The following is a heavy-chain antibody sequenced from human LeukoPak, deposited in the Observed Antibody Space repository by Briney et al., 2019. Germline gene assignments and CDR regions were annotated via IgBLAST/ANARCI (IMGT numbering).Heavy chain of an antibody. Sequence: GASVTVSCTASGYTFTSYAMHWVRQAPGQRLEWMGWINAGNGNTKYSQKFQGRVTITRDTSASTAYMELSSLRSEDTAVYYCASGRFGELLVDYWGQGTLVTVSS. V-gene: IGHV1-3*01. CDR2: INAGNGNT. CDR3: ASGRFGELLVDY. J-gene: IGHJ4*02. CDR1: GYTFTSYA. D-gene: IGHD3-10*01.